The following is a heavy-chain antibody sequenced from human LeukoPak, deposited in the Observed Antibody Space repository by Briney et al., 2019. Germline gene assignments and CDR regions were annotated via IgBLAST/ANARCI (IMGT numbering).Heavy chain of an antibody. D-gene: IGHD2-21*02. J-gene: IGHJ4*02. CDR2: IYRSGST. Sequence: SQTLSLTCTVSGGSISSGDYYWSWIRQPPGKGLEWIGYIYRSGSTNYNPSLKSRVTISVDTSKNQFSLKLSSVTAADTAVYYCARDGRYCGGDCYEGFDYWGQGTLVTVSS. CDR3: ARDGRYCGGDCYEGFDY. V-gene: IGHV4-30-2*01. CDR1: GGSISSGDYY.